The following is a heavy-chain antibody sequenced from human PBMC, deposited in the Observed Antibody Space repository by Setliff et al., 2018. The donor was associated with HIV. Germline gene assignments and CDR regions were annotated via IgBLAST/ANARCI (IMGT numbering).Heavy chain of an antibody. V-gene: IGHV3-30*02. D-gene: IGHD3-3*01. CDR2: IRNDGSDK. J-gene: IGHJ4*02. CDR1: GFTFSSYG. CDR3: AKTQTVITIYGPFDS. Sequence: GSLRLSCAASGFTFSSYGLHWVRQAPGKGLEWVAFIRNDGSDKHYADSVKGRFTISRDNSNNTVYLQMNSLRAEDTAMYYCAKTQTVITIYGPFDSWGQGTPVTVSS.